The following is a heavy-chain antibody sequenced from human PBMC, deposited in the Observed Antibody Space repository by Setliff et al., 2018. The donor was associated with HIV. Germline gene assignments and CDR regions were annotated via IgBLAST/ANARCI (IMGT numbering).Heavy chain of an antibody. D-gene: IGHD2-15*01. CDR2: SIPILGIG. CDR1: GGTFSSYT. V-gene: IGHV1-69*16. CDR3: ARDRPNCSGGSCRRSYYYGMDV. J-gene: IGHJ6*02. Sequence: GASVKVSCKASGGTFSSYTINWVRQAPGQGLEWMGRSIPILGIGNDEQAQKFKGRVTFTTDESTSTAYMELSSLRSEDTAVYYCARDRPNCSGGSCRRSYYYGMDVWGQGTTVTVSS.